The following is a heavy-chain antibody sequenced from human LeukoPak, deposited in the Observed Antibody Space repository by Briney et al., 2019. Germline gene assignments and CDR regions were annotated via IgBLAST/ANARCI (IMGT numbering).Heavy chain of an antibody. CDR1: GGSISSSSYY. D-gene: IGHD1-26*01. J-gene: IGHJ4*02. CDR2: IYYSGST. V-gene: IGHV4-61*05. Sequence: SETLSLTCTVSGGSISSSSYYWGWIRQPPGKGLEWIGYIYYSGSTDYNPSLKSRVTISVDTSKNQFSLKLSSVTAADSAVYYCARHGSTSFDYWGQGTLVTVSS. CDR3: ARHGSTSFDY.